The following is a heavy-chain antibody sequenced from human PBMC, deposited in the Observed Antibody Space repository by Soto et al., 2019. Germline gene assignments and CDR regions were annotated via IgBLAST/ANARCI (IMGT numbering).Heavy chain of an antibody. J-gene: IGHJ3*02. V-gene: IGHV3-33*01. CDR3: TRDRIAFDSSGLNAFDI. CDR2: IGYDGTQI. Sequence: QVQLVESGGGVIQPGRSLRLSCAASRFSFSNYAMHWVRQAPGKGLEWVAVIGYDGTQIYYVDSVKGRFTISRDNSRNTLYLEVNSLRVEDTAVYYCTRDRIAFDSSGLNAFDIWGQGTLVTVSS. CDR1: RFSFSNYA. D-gene: IGHD3-22*01.